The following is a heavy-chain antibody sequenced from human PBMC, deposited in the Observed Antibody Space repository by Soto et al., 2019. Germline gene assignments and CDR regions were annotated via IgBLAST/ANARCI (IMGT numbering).Heavy chain of an antibody. V-gene: IGHV4-30-4*01. CDR1: GGSISSGDYY. D-gene: IGHD3-3*01. Sequence: QVQLQESGPGLVKPSQTLSLTCTVSGGSISSGDYYWIWIRQPPGKCLEWIGYIQNSWSTYHNPPLTSRVTISVDTSKKQFSLKLTSVTAADTAVYYCDRGTWTRLNYFDSWGQRNRGTFTS. J-gene: IGHJ4*01. CDR2: IQNSWST. CDR3: DRGTWTRLNYFDS.